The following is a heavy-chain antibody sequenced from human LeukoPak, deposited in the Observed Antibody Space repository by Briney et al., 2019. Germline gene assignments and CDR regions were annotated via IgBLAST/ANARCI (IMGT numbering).Heavy chain of an antibody. J-gene: IGHJ4*02. CDR2: ISYSNSYI. D-gene: IGHD4-17*01. CDR1: GFTFSSYT. CDR3: ARGGRTVTTPVGVDY. V-gene: IGHV3-21*01. Sequence: PGGSLRLSCAASGFTFSSYTMNWVRQAPGKGLEWVSSISYSNSYICYADSVKGRFTISRDTAKNSLYLQMNSPRAEDTAVYYCARGGRTVTTPVGVDYWGQGTLVTVSS.